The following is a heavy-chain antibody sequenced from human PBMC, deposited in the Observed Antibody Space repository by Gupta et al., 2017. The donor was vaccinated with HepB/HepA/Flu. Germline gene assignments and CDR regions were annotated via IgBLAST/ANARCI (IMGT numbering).Heavy chain of an antibody. J-gene: IGHJ6*02. CDR2: ISAYNGNT. CDR1: GYTFTSYG. CDR3: ASSETYYYDSSGSDYYGMDV. Sequence: QVQLVQSGAEVKKPGASVKVSCKASGYTFTSYGISWVRQAPGQGLEWMGWISAYNGNTNYAQKLQGRVTMTTDTSTSTAYMELRSLRSDDTAVYYCASSETYYYDSSGSDYYGMDVWGQGTTVTGSS. V-gene: IGHV1-18*01. D-gene: IGHD3-22*01.